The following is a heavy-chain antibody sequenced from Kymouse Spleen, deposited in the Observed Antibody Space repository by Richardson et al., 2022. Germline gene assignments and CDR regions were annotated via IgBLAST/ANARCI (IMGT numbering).Heavy chain of an antibody. CDR3: ARRGGELELYFDY. CDR2: INHSGST. Sequence: QVQLQQWGAGLLKPSETLSLTCAVYGGSFSGYYWSWIRQPPGKGLEWIGEINHSGSTNYNPSLKSRVTISVDTSKNQFSLKLSSVTAADTAVYYCARRGGELELYFDYWGQGTLVTVSS. D-gene: IGHD1-7*01. J-gene: IGHJ4*02. V-gene: IGHV4-34*01. CDR1: GGSFSGYY.